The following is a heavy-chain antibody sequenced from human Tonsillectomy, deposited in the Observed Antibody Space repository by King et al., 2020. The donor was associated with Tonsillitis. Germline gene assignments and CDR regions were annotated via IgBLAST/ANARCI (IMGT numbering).Heavy chain of an antibody. CDR3: VWAPWFGDQTGWFDP. D-gene: IGHD3-10*01. Sequence: TLKESGPVLVKPTETLTLTCTVSGFSLSNPRMGVSWIRQPPGKALEWLGHISSNDEKSYKTSLKTRLTISKDTSKSQVVLTMTNMDPVDTATYYCVWAPWFGDQTGWFDPWGQGTLVTVSS. V-gene: IGHV2-26*01. J-gene: IGHJ5*02. CDR2: ISSNDEK. CDR1: GFSLSNPRMG.